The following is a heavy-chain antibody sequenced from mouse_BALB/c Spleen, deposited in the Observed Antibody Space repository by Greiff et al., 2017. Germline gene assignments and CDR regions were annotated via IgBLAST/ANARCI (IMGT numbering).Heavy chain of an antibody. D-gene: IGHD2-4*01. CDR2: IRNKANGYTT. CDR3: ARDDDYDSFAY. CDR1: GFTFTDYY. J-gene: IGHJ3*01. V-gene: IGHV7-3*02. Sequence: EVQLVESGGGLVQPGGSLRLSCATSGFTFTDYYMSWVRQPPGKALEWLGFIRNKANGYTTEYSASVKGRFTISRDNSQSILYLPMNTLRAEDSATYYGARDDDYDSFAYWGQGTLVTVSA.